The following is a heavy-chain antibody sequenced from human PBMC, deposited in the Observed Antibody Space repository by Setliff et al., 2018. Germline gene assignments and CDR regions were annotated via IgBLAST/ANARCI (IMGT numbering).Heavy chain of an antibody. J-gene: IGHJ6*02. CDR2: ISGSGGST. Sequence: PGESLKISCAASGFTFDDYAMNWVRQAPGKGLEWVSAISGSGGSTYYADSVKGRFTISRDNSKNTVYLRMNALRAEDTGLYYCARDRGQVTVNNRYGFYYYGMDVWGQGTTVTVSS. V-gene: IGHV3-23*01. CDR1: GFTFDDYA. CDR3: ARDRGQVTVNNRYGFYYYGMDV. D-gene: IGHD3-16*02.